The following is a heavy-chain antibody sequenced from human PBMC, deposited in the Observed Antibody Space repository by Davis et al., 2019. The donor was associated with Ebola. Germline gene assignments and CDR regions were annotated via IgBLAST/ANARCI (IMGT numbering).Heavy chain of an antibody. J-gene: IGHJ6*02. Sequence: SVKVSCKASGGTFSSYAISWVRQAPGQGLEWMGGIIPIFGTANYAQKFQGRVTITEDESTSTAYMELSSLRSEDTAVYYCASPPPIAARPYYYGMDVWGQGTTVTVSS. CDR2: IIPIFGTA. V-gene: IGHV1-69*13. CDR3: ASPPPIAARPYYYGMDV. D-gene: IGHD6-6*01. CDR1: GGTFSSYA.